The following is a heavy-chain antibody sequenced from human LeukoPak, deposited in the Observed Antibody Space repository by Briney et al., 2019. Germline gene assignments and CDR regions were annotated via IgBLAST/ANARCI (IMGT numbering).Heavy chain of an antibody. J-gene: IGHJ4*02. D-gene: IGHD6-19*01. CDR3: ATGSGCGY. CDR2: IKQDGSER. CDR1: GPTFSSAW. Sequence: GPSLSPACALSGPTFSSAWTRSVRQAPGRGLEWVANIKQDGSERNYVDSVKSRFTISRDNAKNSMYLQMNTLRDEYTAVYYCATGSGCGYWGQGTLVTVSS. V-gene: IGHV3-7*03.